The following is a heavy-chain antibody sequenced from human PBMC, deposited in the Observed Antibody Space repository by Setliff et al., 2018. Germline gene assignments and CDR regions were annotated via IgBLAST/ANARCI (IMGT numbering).Heavy chain of an antibody. CDR1: GFTFSSYE. CDR3: AGDSSRIQDTYYYYFGMDV. J-gene: IGHJ6*02. CDR2: ISSSGSTI. Sequence: PGGSLRLSCAVSGFTFSSYELNWVRQAPGKGLEWVAYISSSGSTIYYADSVKGRFTISRDNAKNSLYLQMDSLRAEDTAVYYCAGDSSRIQDTYYYYFGMDVWGQGTLVTVSS. V-gene: IGHV3-48*03. D-gene: IGHD5-18*01.